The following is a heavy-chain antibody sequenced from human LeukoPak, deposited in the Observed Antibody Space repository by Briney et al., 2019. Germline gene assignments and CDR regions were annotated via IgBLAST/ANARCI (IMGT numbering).Heavy chain of an antibody. CDR1: GGSISSHY. CDR3: VREGAVAGRGYYFDL. Sequence: SETLSLTCTVSGGSISSHYWNWIRQPPGKGLEWIGYIFYTGSTDYNPSLKSRVTMSVDTSKNQFSLNLSSVTAADTAVYYCVREGAVAGRGYYFDLWGRATPVTVSS. V-gene: IGHV4-59*11. CDR2: IFYTGST. D-gene: IGHD6-19*01. J-gene: IGHJ2*01.